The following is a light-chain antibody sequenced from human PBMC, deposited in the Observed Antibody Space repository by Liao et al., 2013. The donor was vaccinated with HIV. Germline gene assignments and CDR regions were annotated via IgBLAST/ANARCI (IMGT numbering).Light chain of an antibody. J-gene: IGLJ2*01. Sequence: SYVVTQPPSVSVSPGQTATITCSGDKLGEKYASWYQQKPGQSPVLVIYKDSERPSGIPERFSGSSSGTTVTLTISGVQAEDEADYYCQSADSSGTYSHVVFGGGTKLTVL. CDR1: KLGEKY. V-gene: IGLV3-25*03. CDR3: QSADSSGTYSHVV. CDR2: KDS.